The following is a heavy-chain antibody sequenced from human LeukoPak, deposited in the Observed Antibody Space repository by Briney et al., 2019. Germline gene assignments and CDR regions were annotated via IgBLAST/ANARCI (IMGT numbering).Heavy chain of an antibody. CDR2: IDAGNGNT. CDR3: ASSHSSGYYYAFDI. CDR1: GYTFTSYA. D-gene: IGHD3-22*01. Sequence: GASVKVSCKASGYTFTSYAMHWVRQAPGQRLEWMGWIDAGNGNTKYSQKFQGRVTITRDTSASTAYMELSSLRSEDTAVYYCASSHSSGYYYAFDIWGQGTMVTVSS. J-gene: IGHJ3*02. V-gene: IGHV1-3*01.